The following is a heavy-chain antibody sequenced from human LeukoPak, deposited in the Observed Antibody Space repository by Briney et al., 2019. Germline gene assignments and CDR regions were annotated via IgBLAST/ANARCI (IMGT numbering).Heavy chain of an antibody. CDR3: ARGYGSSRGWY. Sequence: GGSLRLSCAAAGFTFSSYWVHWVRQAPGKGLVWVSRINSDGSSTSYADSVKGRFTISRDNAKNTLYLQMNSLRAEDTAVYYCARGYGSSRGWYWGQGTLVTVSS. D-gene: IGHD6-6*01. J-gene: IGHJ4*02. CDR1: GFTFSSYW. CDR2: INSDGSST. V-gene: IGHV3-74*01.